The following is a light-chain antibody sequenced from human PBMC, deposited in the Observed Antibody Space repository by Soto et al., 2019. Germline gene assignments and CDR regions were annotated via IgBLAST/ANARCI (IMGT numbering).Light chain of an antibody. J-gene: IGKJ1*01. V-gene: IGKV3-11*01. CDR2: DAS. CDR3: QQRSNWPPWT. Sequence: EIVLTQSPATLSLSPGERATLSCRASQSVSSYLAWYQQKPGQAPRLLIYDASNRATGIPDRFSGSGSGTDFTLPISSLEPEDFAVYYCQQRSNWPPWTFGQGTKVEIK. CDR1: QSVSSY.